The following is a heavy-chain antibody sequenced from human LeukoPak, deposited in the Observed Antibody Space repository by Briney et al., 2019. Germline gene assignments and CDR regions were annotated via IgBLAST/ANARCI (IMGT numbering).Heavy chain of an antibody. J-gene: IGHJ5*02. D-gene: IGHD5-18*01. V-gene: IGHV4-39*01. Sequence: PSETLSLTRTVSGGSISSSSYYWGWIRQPPGKGLEWIGSIYYSGSTYYNPSLKSRVTISVDTSKNQFSLKLSSVTAADTAVYYCARYWGDTAINWFDPWGQGTLVTVSS. CDR2: IYYSGST. CDR3: ARYWGDTAINWFDP. CDR1: GGSISSSSYY.